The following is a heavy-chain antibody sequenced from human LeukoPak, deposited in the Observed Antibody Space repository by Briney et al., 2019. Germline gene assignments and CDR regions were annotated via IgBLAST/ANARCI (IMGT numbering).Heavy chain of an antibody. CDR3: TRHATVAGTY. CDR2: IRSKANSYAT. J-gene: IGHJ4*02. D-gene: IGHD6-19*01. Sequence: GGSLRLSCAASGFPFSGSAMHWVRQASGKGLEWVGRIRSKANSYATAYAASVKGRFTISRDDSKNTAYLQMNSLKTEDTAVYYCTRHATVAGTYWGQGTLVTVSS. V-gene: IGHV3-73*01. CDR1: GFPFSGSA.